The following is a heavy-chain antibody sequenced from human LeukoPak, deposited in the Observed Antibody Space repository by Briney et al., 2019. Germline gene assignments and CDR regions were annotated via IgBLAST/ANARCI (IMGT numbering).Heavy chain of an antibody. Sequence: SETLSLTCTVSGGSISSYYWSWIRQPAGKGLEWIGRIYTSGSTNYNPSLKSRVTMSVDTSKNQFSLKLSSLTAADTAVYYCARDTRPFAFYDYWGQGTLVTVSS. CDR1: GGSISSYY. J-gene: IGHJ4*02. CDR2: IYTSGST. CDR3: ARDTRPFAFYDY. V-gene: IGHV4-4*07.